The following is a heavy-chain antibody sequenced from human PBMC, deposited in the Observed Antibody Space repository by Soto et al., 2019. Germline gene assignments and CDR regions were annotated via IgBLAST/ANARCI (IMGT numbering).Heavy chain of an antibody. J-gene: IGHJ4*02. CDR2: ISWNSGSI. V-gene: IGHV3-9*01. D-gene: IGHD3-9*01. CDR1: GFTFDDYA. Sequence: DVQLVESGGGLVQPGRSLRLSCAASGFTFDDYAMHWVRQAPGKGLEWVSGISWNSGSIGYADSVKGRFTISRDNAKNSLYLQMNSLRAEDTALYYCAKDLDYDILTGPAADYWGQGTLVTVSS. CDR3: AKDLDYDILTGPAADY.